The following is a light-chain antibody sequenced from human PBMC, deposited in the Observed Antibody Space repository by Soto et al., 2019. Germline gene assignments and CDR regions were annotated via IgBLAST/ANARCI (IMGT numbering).Light chain of an antibody. V-gene: IGKV3-15*01. Sequence: ELVMTQSAATLSFSPVYRATLSCRASQSASTTVAWYKQKSGQPPSILIYSAYTRAIGVKDRFSGSGSGKDFTITITSMQYEDFGVYYCQQYKDWHTTFGKGTKVDIK. J-gene: IGKJ1*01. CDR3: QQYKDWHTT. CDR2: SAY. CDR1: QSASTT.